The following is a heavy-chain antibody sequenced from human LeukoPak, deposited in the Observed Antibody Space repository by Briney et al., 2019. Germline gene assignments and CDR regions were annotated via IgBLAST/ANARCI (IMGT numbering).Heavy chain of an antibody. D-gene: IGHD2-2*01. CDR2: IYSGGST. V-gene: IGHV3-53*01. J-gene: IGHJ4*02. CDR1: GFTVSTYY. CDR3: AGGLGYCTSTTCLVPFDY. Sequence: GGSLRLSCAASGFTVSTYYMTWVRQAPGKGLECVSVIYSGGSTYYADSVKGRFTVSRDNSKNTLYLQMNSLRAEDTAMYYCAGGLGYCTSTTCLVPFDYWGQGTLVTVSS.